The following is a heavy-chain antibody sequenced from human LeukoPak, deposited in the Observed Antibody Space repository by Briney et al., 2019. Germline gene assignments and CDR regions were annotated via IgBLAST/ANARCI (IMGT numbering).Heavy chain of an antibody. J-gene: IGHJ6*02. V-gene: IGHV5-51*01. CDR2: IYPVDSDT. CDR3: ASLMGLRQPYGMNV. D-gene: IGHD3-3*01. CDR1: GYSFASYW. Sequence: GESLKISCKGSGYSFASYWIAWVRRMPGKGLEWMGIIYPVDSDTRYSPSFQGQVTISADKSISTAYLQWSSLKASDTAIYYCASLMGLRQPYGMNVWGQGTTVTVSS.